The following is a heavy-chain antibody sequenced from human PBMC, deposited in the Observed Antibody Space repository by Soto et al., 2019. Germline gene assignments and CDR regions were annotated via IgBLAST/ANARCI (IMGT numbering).Heavy chain of an antibody. CDR1: GGAVSSGTYY. V-gene: IGHV4-61*01. J-gene: IGHJ5*02. CDR3: TRGPPRVQWLDP. CDR2: IYFTGST. Sequence: SETLSLTCTVSGGAVSSGTYYWSWIRQPPGKGLEWIGHIYFTGSTNYNPSLKSRVTMSLETSRNQFSLKLSSVTAADTAVYSCTRGPPRVQWLDPWGLGTMVTVYS.